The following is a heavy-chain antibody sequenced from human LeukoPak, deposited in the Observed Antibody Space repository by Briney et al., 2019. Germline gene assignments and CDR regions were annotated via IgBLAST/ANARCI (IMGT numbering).Heavy chain of an antibody. CDR2: ISSGSGTI. V-gene: IGHV3-48*01. J-gene: IGHJ6*03. D-gene: IGHD6-6*01. Sequence: GGSLRLSCAASGFTFSSFSMNWVRQAPGKGLEWVSYISSGSGTIYYADSVKGRFTISRDNAKNSLYLQTNSLRAEDTAVYYCARDMGSSSYYMDVWGKGTTVTVSS. CDR1: GFTFSSFS. CDR3: ARDMGSSSYYMDV.